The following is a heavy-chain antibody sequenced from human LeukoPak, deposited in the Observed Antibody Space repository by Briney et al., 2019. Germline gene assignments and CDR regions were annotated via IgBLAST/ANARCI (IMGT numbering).Heavy chain of an antibody. Sequence: PSETLSLTCAVSGYSISSGYYWGWIRQPPGKGLEWIGYIYYSGSTNYNPSLKSRVTISVDTSKNQFSLKLSSVTAADTAVYYCAREKRDRGKWFDPWGQGTLVTVSS. D-gene: IGHD3-16*01. J-gene: IGHJ5*02. CDR3: AREKRDRGKWFDP. CDR1: GYSISSGYY. V-gene: IGHV4-61*01. CDR2: IYYSGST.